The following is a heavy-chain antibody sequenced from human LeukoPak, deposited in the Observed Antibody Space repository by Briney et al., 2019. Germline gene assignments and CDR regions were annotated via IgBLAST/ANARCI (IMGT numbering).Heavy chain of an antibody. Sequence: SETLSLTCTVSGDSINSLDLWSWVRQPPGKGLEWIGSIYYSGSTYYNPSLKSRVTISVDTSKNQFSLKLSSVTAADTAVYYCARLPLDYWGQGTLVTVSS. CDR1: GDSINSLDL. J-gene: IGHJ4*02. CDR3: ARLPLDY. CDR2: IYYSGST. V-gene: IGHV4-39*01.